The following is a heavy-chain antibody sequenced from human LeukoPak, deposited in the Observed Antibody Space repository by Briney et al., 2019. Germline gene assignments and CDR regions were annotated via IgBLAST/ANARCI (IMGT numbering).Heavy chain of an antibody. J-gene: IGHJ4*02. V-gene: IGHV4-39*02. Sequence: PSETLSLTCTVSGGSVNSSSDCWGWIRQPPRKGLEWIGTICYSGSTYYNPSLKSRVTISLDTSKNHLSLTLTSVVAADTAIYYCMRRDTGWNYSDYWGQGILVTVSS. D-gene: IGHD6-19*01. CDR1: GGSVNSSSDC. CDR2: ICYSGST. CDR3: MRRDTGWNYSDY.